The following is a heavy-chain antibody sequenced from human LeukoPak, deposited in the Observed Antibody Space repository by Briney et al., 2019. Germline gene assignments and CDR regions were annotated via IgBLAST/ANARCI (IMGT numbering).Heavy chain of an antibody. CDR1: GYTFTGYY. CDR2: INPNSGGT. CDR3: ARGKQLVRRPGPIDY. V-gene: IGHV1-2*06. Sequence: GASVKVSCKASGYTFTGYYMHWVRQAPGQGLEWMGRINPNSGGTNYAQKFQGRVTMTRDTSISTAYMELGRLRSDDTAVYYCARGKQLVRRPGPIDYWGQGTLVTVSS. J-gene: IGHJ4*02. D-gene: IGHD6-6*01.